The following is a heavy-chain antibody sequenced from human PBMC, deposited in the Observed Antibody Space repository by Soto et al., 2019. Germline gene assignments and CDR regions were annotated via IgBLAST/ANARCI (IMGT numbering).Heavy chain of an antibody. D-gene: IGHD3-3*01. CDR1: GYTFIDYY. V-gene: IGHV1-2*02. CDR2: INPNRGVT. Sequence: ASVKVSCKASGYTFIDYYIPWVRQAPGQGLEWMGWINPNRGVTIYAQKFQARVTMTRAQSISPAHLELSRLRSDDTAVYCLARNSRNYDFWSESFDPWGQGTLVTVSS. CDR3: ARNSRNYDFWSESFDP. J-gene: IGHJ5*02.